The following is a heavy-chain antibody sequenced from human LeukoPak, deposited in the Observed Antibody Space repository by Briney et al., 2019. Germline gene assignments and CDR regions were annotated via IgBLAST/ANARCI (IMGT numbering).Heavy chain of an antibody. V-gene: IGHV3-30*04. CDR2: ISNDGTKK. J-gene: IGHJ4*02. CDR1: GFTFSSYA. Sequence: PGRSLRLSCAASGFTFSSYAMHWGRQAPGKGLEWVAVISNDGTKKYYTDSVKGRVTISRDNSKNTLYLQMNSLTAEDTAVYYCARGATTGYYPYWGQGTLVTVSS. D-gene: IGHD3-9*01. CDR3: ARGATTGYYPY.